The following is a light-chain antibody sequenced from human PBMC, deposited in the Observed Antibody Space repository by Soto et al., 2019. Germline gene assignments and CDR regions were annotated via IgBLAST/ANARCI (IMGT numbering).Light chain of an antibody. J-gene: IGKJ1*01. CDR3: QQYGSSPT. V-gene: IGKV3-20*01. Sequence: ETVMTQSPATLSVSPGERATLSCRASQSVSSNLAWYQQKPGRAPRLLVYDASTRATGIPDRFSGSGSGTDFTLTISRLEPEDFAVYYCQQYGSSPTFGQGTKVDIK. CDR1: QSVSSN. CDR2: DAS.